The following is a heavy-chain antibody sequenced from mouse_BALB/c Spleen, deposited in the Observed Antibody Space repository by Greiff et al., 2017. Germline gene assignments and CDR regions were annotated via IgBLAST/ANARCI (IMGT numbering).Heavy chain of an antibody. CDR1: GYTFSSYW. D-gene: IGHD2-2*01. V-gene: IGHV1-9*01. J-gene: IGHJ3*01. CDR3: ARLGYAAWFAY. Sequence: VQLQQSGAELMKPGASVKISCKATGYTFSSYWIEWVKQRPGHGLEWIGEILPGSGSTNYNEKFKGKATFTADTSSNTAYMQLSSLTSEDSAVYYCARLGYAAWFAYWGQGTLVTVSA. CDR2: ILPGSGST.